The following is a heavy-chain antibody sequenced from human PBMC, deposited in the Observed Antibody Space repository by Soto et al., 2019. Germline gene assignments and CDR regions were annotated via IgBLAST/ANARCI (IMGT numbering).Heavy chain of an antibody. D-gene: IGHD2-8*02. J-gene: IGHJ4*02. CDR1: GGSISSGGYS. Sequence: QLQLQESGSGLVKPSQTLSLTCAVSGGSISSGGYSWSWIRQPPETGLEWIGYIYPSGSTYYNPSLKSRVTISGDTSKNQFSLKLSSVTAADTAVYYCARGNLVAIDYWGQGTLVTVSS. CDR2: IYPSGST. V-gene: IGHV4-30-2*01. CDR3: ARGNLVAIDY.